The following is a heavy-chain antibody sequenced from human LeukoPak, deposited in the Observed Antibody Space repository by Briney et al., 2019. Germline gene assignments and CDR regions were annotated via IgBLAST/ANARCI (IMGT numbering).Heavy chain of an antibody. CDR2: INAGNGNT. CDR3: AKLLRGSRSTDY. Sequence: GASVKVSCKGSGYTLTSYAMHWGRPAPGQRLGWVGWINAGNGNTKYSQKFQGRVTITRDTSASTAYMELSSLRSEDTAVYYCAKLLRGSRSTDYWGQGTLVTVSS. J-gene: IGHJ4*02. V-gene: IGHV1-3*01. D-gene: IGHD3-16*01. CDR1: GYTLTSYA.